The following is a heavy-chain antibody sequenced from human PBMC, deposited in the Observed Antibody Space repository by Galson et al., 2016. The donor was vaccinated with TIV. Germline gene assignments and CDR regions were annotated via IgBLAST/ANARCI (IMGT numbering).Heavy chain of an antibody. CDR1: GFTFSRYA. CDR3: ARERGTIFGVVIIAMYYFDY. CDR2: ISFDGSNT. V-gene: IGHV3-30-3*01. J-gene: IGHJ4*02. Sequence: SLRLSCVASGFTFSRYAMHWVRQAPGKGLEWVAIISFDGSNTNYADSVRGRFTISRDNSKNTLYLQMNSLRSKDTAVYYCARERGTIFGVVIIAMYYFDYWGQGTLVTVSS. D-gene: IGHD3-3*01.